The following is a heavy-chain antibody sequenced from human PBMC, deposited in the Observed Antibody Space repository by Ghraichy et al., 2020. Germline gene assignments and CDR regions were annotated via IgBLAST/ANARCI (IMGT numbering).Heavy chain of an antibody. CDR1: GFTFTSYS. V-gene: IGHV3-48*02. CDR2: IDNAKRSTI. J-gene: IGHJ2*01. CDR3: ARKGGSSGGDCFLDFDL. D-gene: IGHD2-21*02. Sequence: GESLNISCVASGFTFTSYSMNWVRQAPGKGLEWVSYIDNAKRSTIYYAGSVRGRFTISRDNGRNSVYLQMNSLREEDTAVYYCARKGGSSGGDCFLDFDLWGRGTLVTVSS.